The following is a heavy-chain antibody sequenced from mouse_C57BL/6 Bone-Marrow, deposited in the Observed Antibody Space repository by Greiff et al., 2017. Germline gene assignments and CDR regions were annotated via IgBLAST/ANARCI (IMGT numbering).Heavy chain of an antibody. CDR3: ARKAMDY. Sequence: EVKLVESGGGLVQPGGSLKLSCAASGFTFSDYYLYWVRQTPEKRLEWVAYISNGGGSTYYPDTVKGRFTISRDNAKNTLYLQMSRLKSEDTAMYYCARKAMDYWGQGTSVTVSS. CDR1: GFTFSDYY. CDR2: ISNGGGST. V-gene: IGHV5-12*01. J-gene: IGHJ4*01.